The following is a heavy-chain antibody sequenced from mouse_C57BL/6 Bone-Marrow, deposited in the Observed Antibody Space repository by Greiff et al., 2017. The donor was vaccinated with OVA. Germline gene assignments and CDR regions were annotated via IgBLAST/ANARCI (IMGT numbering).Heavy chain of an antibody. CDR1: GYTFTSYW. CDR3: ARIFTTVWYFDV. V-gene: IGHV1-52*01. Sequence: VQLQQPGAELVRPGSSVKLSCKASGYTFTSYWMHPAPPRPIHGLEWIGNIDPSDSETHYNQKFKDKATLTVDKSSSTAYMQLSSLTSEDSAVYYCARIFTTVWYFDVWGTGTTVTVSS. D-gene: IGHD1-1*01. CDR2: IDPSDSET. J-gene: IGHJ1*03.